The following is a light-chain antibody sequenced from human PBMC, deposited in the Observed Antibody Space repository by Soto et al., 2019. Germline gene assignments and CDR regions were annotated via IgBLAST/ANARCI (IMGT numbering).Light chain of an antibody. J-gene: IGLJ1*01. CDR2: EAN. Sequence: QSALTQPASVSGSPGQSITISCTGTNSDVGRYNLVSWYQHHPGKAPKLVIYEANKRPSGISERFSVSKSGNTASLTISGLRAEDEADYYCSSYTASYTYVFGTGTKLTVL. CDR1: NSDVGRYNL. CDR3: SSYTASYTYV. V-gene: IGLV2-14*02.